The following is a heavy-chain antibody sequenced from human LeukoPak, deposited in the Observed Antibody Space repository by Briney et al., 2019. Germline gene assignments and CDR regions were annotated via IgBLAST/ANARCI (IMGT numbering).Heavy chain of an antibody. J-gene: IGHJ4*02. V-gene: IGHV3-21*01. CDR1: GFTLSSYS. CDR3: ARGEGNDY. CDR2: ISSGSSYI. Sequence: SGGSLRLSCAASGFTLSSYSMNWVRQAPGKGLEWVSSISSGSSYIYYADSVKGRFTISRDNAKNSLYLQMNSLRAEDMAVFYCARGEGNDYWGQGTLVTVSS.